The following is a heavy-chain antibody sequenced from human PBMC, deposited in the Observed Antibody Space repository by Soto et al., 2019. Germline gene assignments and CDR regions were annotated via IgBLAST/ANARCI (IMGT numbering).Heavy chain of an antibody. D-gene: IGHD3-22*01. V-gene: IGHV1-69*13. CDR1: GGTFSSYA. J-gene: IGHJ4*02. CDR3: ARDLRSGYYPSGY. Sequence: GASVKVSCKASGGTFSSYAISWVRQAPGQGLEWMGGIIPIFGTANYAQKFQGRVTITADESTSTAYMELSSLRSEDTAVYYCARDLRSGYYPSGYWGQGTLVTVSS. CDR2: IIPIFGTA.